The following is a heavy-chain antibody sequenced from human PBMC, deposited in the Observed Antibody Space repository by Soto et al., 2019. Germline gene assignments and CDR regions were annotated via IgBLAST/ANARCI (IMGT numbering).Heavy chain of an antibody. J-gene: IGHJ6*02. CDR2: IYYSGST. CDR3: ARYGAPYCGCDCYSDYYGMDV. V-gene: IGHV4-39*01. Sequence: PSETLSLTCTVSGGSISSSSYYWGWIRQPPGKGLEWIGSIYYSGSTYYNPSLKSRVTISVDTSKNQFFLKLSSVTAADTAVYYFARYGAPYCGCDCYSDYYGMDVWGQGTTVTVS. CDR1: GGSISSSSYY. D-gene: IGHD2-21*02.